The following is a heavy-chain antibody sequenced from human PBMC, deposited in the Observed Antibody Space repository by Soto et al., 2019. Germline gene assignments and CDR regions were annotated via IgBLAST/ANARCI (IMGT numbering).Heavy chain of an antibody. J-gene: IGHJ4*02. CDR1: GFTFSSYA. V-gene: IGHV3-23*01. D-gene: IGHD3-3*01. CDR3: AKGDFWSGYPYWGYFDY. Sequence: HPGGSLRLSCAACGFTFSSYAMSWVRQAPGKGLEWVSAISGSGGSTYYADSVKGRFTISRDNSKNTLYLQMNSLRAEDTAVYYCAKGDFWSGYPYWGYFDYWGQGTLVTV. CDR2: ISGSGGST.